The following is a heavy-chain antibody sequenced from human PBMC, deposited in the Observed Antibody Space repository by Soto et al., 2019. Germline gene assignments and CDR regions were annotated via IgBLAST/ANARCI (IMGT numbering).Heavy chain of an antibody. CDR2: IYYSGST. V-gene: IGHV4-39*01. CDR3: ARHESEPVQYNWFDP. D-gene: IGHD6-6*01. J-gene: IGHJ5*02. CDR1: GGSISSSSYY. Sequence: PSETLSLTCTVSGGSISSSSYYWGWIRQPPGKGLEWIGSIYYSGSTYYNPSLKSRVTISVDTSKNQFSLKLSSVTAADTAVYYCARHESEPVQYNWFDPWRQGTLGTVS.